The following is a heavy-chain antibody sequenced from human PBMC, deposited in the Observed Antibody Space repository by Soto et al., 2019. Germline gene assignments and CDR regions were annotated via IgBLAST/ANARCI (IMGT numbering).Heavy chain of an antibody. J-gene: IGHJ4*02. D-gene: IGHD1-1*01. CDR2: ISYDGSNK. Sequence: PGGSLRLSCAASGFTFSSYGMHWVRQAPGKGLEWVAVISYDGSNKYYADSVKGRFTISRDNSKNTLYLQMNSLRAEDTAVYYCAKDSPTGDFDYWGPGTLVTVSS. V-gene: IGHV3-30*18. CDR3: AKDSPTGDFDY. CDR1: GFTFSSYG.